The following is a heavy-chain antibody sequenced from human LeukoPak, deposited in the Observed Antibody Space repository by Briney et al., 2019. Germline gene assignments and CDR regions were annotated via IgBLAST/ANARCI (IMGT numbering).Heavy chain of an antibody. CDR1: GFSLSTSGVG. V-gene: IGHV2-5*01. CDR3: AHRQGDSSGYYLMGIDY. J-gene: IGHJ4*02. CDR2: IYWNDDK. Sequence: SGPTLVKPTQTLTLTCTFSGFSLSTSGVGVGWIRQPPGKALEWLALIYWNDDKRYSPSLKSRLTITKDTSKNQVVLTMTNMDPVDTATYYCAHRQGDSSGYYLMGIDYWGQGTLVTVSS. D-gene: IGHD3-22*01.